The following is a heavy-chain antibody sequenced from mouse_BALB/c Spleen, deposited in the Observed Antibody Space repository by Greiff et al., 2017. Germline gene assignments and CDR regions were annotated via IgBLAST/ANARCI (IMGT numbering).Heavy chain of an antibody. D-gene: IGHD2-3*01. Sequence: DVLLVESGGGLVQPGGSRKLSCAASGFTFSSFGMHWVRQAPEKGLEWVAYISSGSSTIYYADTVKGRFTISRDNPKHTLFLQMTRLRSEDTAMYYCARWGDGYGEFFYYYAMDYWGQGTSVTVAS. CDR2: ISSGSSTI. J-gene: IGHJ4*01. V-gene: IGHV5-17*02. CDR3: ARWGDGYGEFFYYYAMDY. CDR1: GFTFSSFG.